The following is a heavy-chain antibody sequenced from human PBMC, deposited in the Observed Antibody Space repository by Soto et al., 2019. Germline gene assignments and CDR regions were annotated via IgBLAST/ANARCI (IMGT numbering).Heavy chain of an antibody. Sequence: PSETLSLTCTVSGGSISSYYWSWIRQPPGKGLEWIGYIYYSGSTNYNPSLKSRVTISVDTSKNQFSLKLSSVTAADTAVYYCARSSATTFDYWGQGTLVTVSS. V-gene: IGHV4-59*01. CDR3: ARSSATTFDY. CDR2: IYYSGST. D-gene: IGHD5-12*01. J-gene: IGHJ4*02. CDR1: GGSISSYY.